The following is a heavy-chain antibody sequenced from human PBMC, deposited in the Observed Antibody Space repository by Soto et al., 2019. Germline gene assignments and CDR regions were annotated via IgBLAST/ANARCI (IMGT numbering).Heavy chain of an antibody. CDR2: IYSGGST. Sequence: GGSLRLSCAASGFTVSSNYMSWVRQAPGKGLEWVSVIYSGGSTYYADSVKGRFTISRDNSKNTLYLQMNSLRAEDTAVYYCARGGLNGPYDAFDIWGQGTMVTVSS. D-gene: IGHD2-8*01. J-gene: IGHJ3*02. V-gene: IGHV3-53*01. CDR3: ARGGLNGPYDAFDI. CDR1: GFTVSSNY.